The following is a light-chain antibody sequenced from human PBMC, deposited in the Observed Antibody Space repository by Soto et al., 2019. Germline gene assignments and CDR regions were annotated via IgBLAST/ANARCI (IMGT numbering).Light chain of an antibody. CDR2: DVS. CDR3: RSYTTSNTRQIV. J-gene: IGLJ1*01. V-gene: IGLV2-14*03. CDR1: SSDVGGDNY. Sequence: QSALTQPASVSGAPGQSITISCTGTSSDVGGDNYVSWYQHLPGRAPKLLIYDVSNRPSGISDRFSGSKSDNTASLTISGLQPEDEADYYCRSYTTSNTRQIVFGAGTKLTVL.